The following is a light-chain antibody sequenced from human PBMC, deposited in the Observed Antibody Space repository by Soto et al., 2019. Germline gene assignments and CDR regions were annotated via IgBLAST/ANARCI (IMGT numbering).Light chain of an antibody. CDR1: QSVSSN. V-gene: IGKV3-15*01. J-gene: IGKJ5*01. CDR3: QQDNNWPPT. CDR2: GAS. Sequence: EFLMTQAPARLPVPHPAGATLSWRASQSVSSNLAWYQQKPGQAPRLLIYGASTRATGIPARFSGSGSGTEFTLTISSLQSEDFAVYYCQQDNNWPPTFGQGTRLEIK.